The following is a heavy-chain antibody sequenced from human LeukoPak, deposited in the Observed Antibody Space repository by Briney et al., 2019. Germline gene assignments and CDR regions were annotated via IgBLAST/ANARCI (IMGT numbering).Heavy chain of an antibody. CDR3: ARGGGDCRSTSCPSDAFDI. D-gene: IGHD2-2*01. CDR2: MNPNSGNT. CDR1: GYTFISYD. V-gene: IGHV1-8*01. Sequence: ASVKVSCKASGYTFISYDINWVRQATGQGLEWMGWMNPNSGNTGYAQKFQGRVTMTRNTSISTAYMELSSLRSEDTAVYYCARGGGDCRSTSCPSDAFDIWGQGSMVTVSS. J-gene: IGHJ3*02.